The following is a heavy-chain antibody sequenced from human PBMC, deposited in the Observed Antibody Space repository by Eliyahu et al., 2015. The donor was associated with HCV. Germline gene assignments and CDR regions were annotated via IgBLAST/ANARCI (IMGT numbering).Heavy chain of an antibody. CDR1: GGSIXSSRYY. V-gene: IGHV4-39*01. CDR2: XXYSXST. Sequence: QLQLQESGPGLVKPSETLSLTCTVSGGSIXSSRYYWGXXXQPPGKGLEWIGSXXYSXSTYYNPSLKSRVTISVDTSKNQFSLKLSSVTAADTAVYYCARQPLRDMIVVEGHWYFDLWGRGTLVTVSS. D-gene: IGHD3-22*01. J-gene: IGHJ2*01. CDR3: ARQPLRDMIVVEGHWYFDL.